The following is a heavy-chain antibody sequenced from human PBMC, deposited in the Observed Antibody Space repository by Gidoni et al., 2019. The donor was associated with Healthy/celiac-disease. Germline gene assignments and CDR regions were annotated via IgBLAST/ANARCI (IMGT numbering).Heavy chain of an antibody. V-gene: IGHV3-21*01. J-gene: IGHJ3*02. D-gene: IGHD2-2*01. Sequence: EVQLVESGGGLVKPGGSLRLSCAASGFTFSSYSMNWVRQAPGKGLEGVSSISSSSSYIYYAESVKGRFTISRDNAKNSLYLQMNSLRAEETAVYYCAREDIVVVPAAADAFDIWGQGTMVTVSS. CDR3: AREDIVVVPAAADAFDI. CDR1: GFTFSSYS. CDR2: ISSSSSYI.